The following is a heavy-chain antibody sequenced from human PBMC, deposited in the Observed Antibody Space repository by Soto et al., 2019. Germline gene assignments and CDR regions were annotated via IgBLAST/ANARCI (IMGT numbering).Heavy chain of an antibody. CDR3: ARNFWESSSGPLDDAFDI. CDR1: GGTFSSYA. CDR2: IIPIFGTA. Sequence: GASVKVSCKASGGTFSSYAIGWVRQAPGQGLEWMGGIIPIFGTANYAQKFQGRVTITADESTSTAYMELSSLRSEDTAVYYCARNFWESSSGPLDDAFDIWGQGTMVTVSS. V-gene: IGHV1-69*13. J-gene: IGHJ3*02. D-gene: IGHD3-3*01.